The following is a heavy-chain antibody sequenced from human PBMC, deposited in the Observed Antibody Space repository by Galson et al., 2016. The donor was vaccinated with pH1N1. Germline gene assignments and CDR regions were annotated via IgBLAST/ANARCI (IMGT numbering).Heavy chain of an antibody. J-gene: IGHJ6*02. CDR3: ARVQIYSDSHYMDV. D-gene: IGHD3-22*01. CDR2: ISGGSGTI. CDR1: GFTFSTYR. V-gene: IGHV3-48*01. Sequence: SLRLSCAASGFTFSTYRMNWVRQAPGKALEWLSYISGGSGTIYYADSVKGRFTISRDNAKNSLYLQMNSLRAEDTAVYYCARVQIYSDSHYMDVWGQGTTVTVSS.